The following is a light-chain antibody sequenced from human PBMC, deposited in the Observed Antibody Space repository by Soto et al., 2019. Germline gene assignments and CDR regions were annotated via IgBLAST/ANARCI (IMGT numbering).Light chain of an antibody. Sequence: QSVLTQPPSVSGAPGQRVTISCTGSSSNIGAGYDVHWYQQLPGTAPKLLIYGNNNRPSGVPDRFSGFKSGTSASLAITGLQAEDEADYYCQSYDSSLSGLYVFGTGTQLTVL. CDR3: QSYDSSLSGLYV. V-gene: IGLV1-40*01. CDR2: GNN. CDR1: SSNIGAGYD. J-gene: IGLJ1*01.